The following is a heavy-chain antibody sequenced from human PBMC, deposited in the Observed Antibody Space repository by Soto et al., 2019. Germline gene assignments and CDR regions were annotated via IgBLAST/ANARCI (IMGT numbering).Heavy chain of an antibody. CDR2: IYYSGST. D-gene: IGHD6-19*01. Sequence: QVQLQESGPGLVKPSQTLSLTCTVSGGSISSGGYYWSWIRQHPGKGLEWIGYIYYSGSTYYNPSRKSRVTISVDTSKNQFSLKLSSVTAADTAVYYCARDGAVAGIFDYWGQGTLVTVSS. CDR3: ARDGAVAGIFDY. V-gene: IGHV4-31*03. CDR1: GGSISSGGYY. J-gene: IGHJ4*02.